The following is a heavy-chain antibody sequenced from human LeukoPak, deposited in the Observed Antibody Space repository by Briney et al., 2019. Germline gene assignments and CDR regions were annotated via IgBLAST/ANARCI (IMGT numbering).Heavy chain of an antibody. CDR2: IYPGDSDT. D-gene: IGHD3-22*01. Sequence: GESLKISCKGSGYSFTSYWIGWMRQMPGKGLEWMGIIYPGDSDTRYSPSFQGQVTISADKSISTAYLQWSSLKASDTAMYYCATTYYYDSSGYYPDAFDIWGQGTMVTVSS. CDR1: GYSFTSYW. CDR3: ATTYYYDSSGYYPDAFDI. V-gene: IGHV5-51*01. J-gene: IGHJ3*02.